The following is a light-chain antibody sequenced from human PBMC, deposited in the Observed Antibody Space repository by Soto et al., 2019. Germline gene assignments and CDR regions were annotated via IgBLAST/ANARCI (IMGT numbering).Light chain of an antibody. CDR2: EGS. CDR1: SSDVGSYNL. Sequence: QSVLTQPASVSGSPGQSITISCTGTSSDVGSYNLVSWYQQHPGKAPKLMIYEGSKRPSGVSNRFSGSKSGNTASLTISGLQAEDEADYYCCSYAGSSILFGGGTKVTVL. CDR3: CSYAGSSIL. V-gene: IGLV2-23*01. J-gene: IGLJ2*01.